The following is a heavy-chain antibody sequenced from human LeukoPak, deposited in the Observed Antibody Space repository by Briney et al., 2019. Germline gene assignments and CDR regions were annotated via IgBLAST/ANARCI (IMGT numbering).Heavy chain of an antibody. J-gene: IGHJ4*02. Sequence: PSETLSLTCAVYGGSFSGYYWSWIRQPPGKGLEWIGYIHFSGSTNYNPSLKSRVTISVDTSKNEFSLNLRSVTAADTAVYYCARTFWGGGIDYWGQGTLVTVSS. V-gene: IGHV4-59*01. CDR1: GGSFSGYY. D-gene: IGHD3-16*01. CDR3: ARTFWGGGIDY. CDR2: IHFSGST.